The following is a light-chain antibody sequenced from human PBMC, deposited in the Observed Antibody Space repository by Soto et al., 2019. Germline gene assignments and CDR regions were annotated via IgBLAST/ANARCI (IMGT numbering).Light chain of an antibody. Sequence: QSVLTQPPSASGSPGQSVTISCTGSSSDIGGYYSVSWYQQHPGKAPKLIIYEDNKRPSGVPYRFSASKSGNTASLTVSGLQAEDEADYYCNSYGGKDGGVFGGGTKLTVL. CDR3: NSYGGKDGGV. CDR2: EDN. CDR1: SSDIGGYYS. J-gene: IGLJ3*02. V-gene: IGLV2-8*01.